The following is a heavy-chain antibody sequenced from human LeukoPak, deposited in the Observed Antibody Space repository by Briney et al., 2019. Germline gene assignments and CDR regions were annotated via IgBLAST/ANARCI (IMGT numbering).Heavy chain of an antibody. Sequence: PGGSLRLSCAASGFTFSSYAMTWVRQAPGKGLEWVSTISSSGVGTYYADSVKGRFTLSRDSSKNTLYLQMGSLRAEDTAVYYCAKGVEVRGQGTLVTVSS. CDR3: AKGVEV. CDR2: ISSSGVGT. J-gene: IGHJ4*02. CDR1: GFTFSSYA. D-gene: IGHD3-22*01. V-gene: IGHV3-23*01.